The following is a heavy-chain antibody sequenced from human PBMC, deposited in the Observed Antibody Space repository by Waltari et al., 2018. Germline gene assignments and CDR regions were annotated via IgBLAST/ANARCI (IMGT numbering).Heavy chain of an antibody. V-gene: IGHV4-4*03. CDR2: VHHSGKT. D-gene: IGHD2-2*01. CDR3: AGDRAIGLFFDY. J-gene: IGHJ4*02. CDR1: GGSISGNYW. Sequence: QVQPQEAGQGLVKPPGTLSLTCAVSGGSISGNYWWSWVRQSPEKGLEWIGQVHHSGKTHYNPSLQSRVTISVDKPKNQFSLNLNSVTAADTAVYYCAGDRAIGLFFDYWGRGTLVTVSS.